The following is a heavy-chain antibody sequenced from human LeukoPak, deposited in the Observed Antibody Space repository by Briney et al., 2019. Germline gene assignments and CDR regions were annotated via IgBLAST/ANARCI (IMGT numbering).Heavy chain of an antibody. V-gene: IGHV3-48*04. Sequence: GGSLRLSCAATGFTFSRFTMNWVRQAPGKGLEWVSSISGATDTIYYADSVKGRFTISRNNANNSVSLQMNSLRPEDTAVYFCARRRVLSVARALDYWGQGTLVTVSS. CDR2: ISGATDTI. CDR1: GFTFSRFT. CDR3: ARRRVLSVARALDY. J-gene: IGHJ4*02. D-gene: IGHD4/OR15-4a*01.